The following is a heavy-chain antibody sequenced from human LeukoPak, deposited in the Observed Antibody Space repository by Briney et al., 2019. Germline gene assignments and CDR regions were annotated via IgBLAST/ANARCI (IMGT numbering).Heavy chain of an antibody. D-gene: IGHD3-22*01. J-gene: IGHJ4*02. CDR1: GGTFSSYA. CDR3: ASCTYYYDSSGYSGFDY. CDR2: IIPIFGTA. Sequence: GSSVTVSYKASGGTFSSYAISWVRQAPGQGLEWMGGIIPIFGTANYAQKFQGRVTITTDESTSTAYMELSSLRSEDTAVYYCASCTYYYDSSGYSGFDYWGQGTLVTVSS. V-gene: IGHV1-69*05.